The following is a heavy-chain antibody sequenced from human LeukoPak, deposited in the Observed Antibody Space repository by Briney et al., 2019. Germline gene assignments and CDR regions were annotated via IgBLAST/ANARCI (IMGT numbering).Heavy chain of an antibody. CDR2: IYHSGST. D-gene: IGHD5-24*01. CDR1: GYSISSGYY. V-gene: IGHV4-38-2*01. CDR3: ARGRDGYNWGPGRGYYYYMDV. Sequence: SETLSLTCAVSGYSISSGYYWGWIRQPPGKGLEWIGSIYHSGSTYYNPSLKSRVTISVDTSKNQFSLKLSSVTAADTAVYYCARGRDGYNWGPGRGYYYYMDVWGKGTTVTVSS. J-gene: IGHJ6*03.